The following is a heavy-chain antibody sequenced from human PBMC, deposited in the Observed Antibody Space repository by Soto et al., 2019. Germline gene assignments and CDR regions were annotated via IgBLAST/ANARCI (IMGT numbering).Heavy chain of an antibody. D-gene: IGHD1-26*01. Sequence: QVQLMQSGAEVKKPGSSVKVSCKASGGTFSSYTISWVRQAPGQGLEWMGRIIPILGIANYAQKFQGRVTITADKSTSTAYMELSRLRSEDTAVYYCARGALLYYFDYWGQGTLVTVSS. V-gene: IGHV1-69*02. CDR2: IIPILGIA. CDR3: ARGALLYYFDY. CDR1: GGTFSSYT. J-gene: IGHJ4*02.